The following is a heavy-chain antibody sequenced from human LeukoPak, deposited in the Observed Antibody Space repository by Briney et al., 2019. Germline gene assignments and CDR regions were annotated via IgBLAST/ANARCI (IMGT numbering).Heavy chain of an antibody. V-gene: IGHV1-2*02. CDR3: ARDQVAGSWSSDVFDI. D-gene: IGHD6-13*01. CDR1: GYTFTDFH. CDR2: INPNSGGT. J-gene: IGHJ3*02. Sequence: AASVKVSCKASGYTFTDFHMHWVRQAPGQRPEWMGWINPNSGGTNYAQKFQGRVTMTRDMSITTAYMEVSRLRFDDTADYYCARDQVAGSWSSDVFDIWGQGTMVTVSS.